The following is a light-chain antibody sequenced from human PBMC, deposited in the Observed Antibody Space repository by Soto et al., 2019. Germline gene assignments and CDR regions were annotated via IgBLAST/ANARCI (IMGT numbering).Light chain of an antibody. CDR2: EVS. CDR1: SSVVGSYNL. Sequence: QSALTQPASVSGSPGQSITISCTGTSSVVGSYNLVSWYQQHPGKAPKLMIYEVSKRPSGVSNRFSGSKSGNTASLTISGLQAEDEADYYCCSYAAGKEVFGGGTKLTVL. V-gene: IGLV2-23*02. J-gene: IGLJ2*01. CDR3: CSYAAGKEV.